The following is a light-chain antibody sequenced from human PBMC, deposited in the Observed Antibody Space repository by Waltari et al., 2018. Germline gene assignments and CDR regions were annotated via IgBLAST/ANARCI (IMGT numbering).Light chain of an antibody. CDR2: GAS. CDR1: QSVSSSY. CDR3: MQALQSPYT. J-gene: IGKJ2*01. V-gene: IGKV3-20*01. Sequence: EIVLTQSPGTLSLSPGERATLSCRASQSVSSSYLAWYQQKPGQAPRLLIYGASSRATGIPDRFSGSGSGADFALIISRVEAEDVGVYYCMQALQSPYTFGQGTKLEIK.